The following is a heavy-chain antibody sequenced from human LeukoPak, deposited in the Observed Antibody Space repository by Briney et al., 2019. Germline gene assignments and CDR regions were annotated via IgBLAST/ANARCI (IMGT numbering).Heavy chain of an antibody. CDR3: ARRRVTGDFDF. J-gene: IGHJ4*02. CDR1: GFTFSSYA. V-gene: IGHV3-30*04. CDR2: ILHDGSTK. D-gene: IGHD7-27*01. Sequence: PGGSLRLSCAASGFTFSSYAMHWVRQAPGKGLEWVALILHDGSTKHYADSVKGRFTISRDNSKSTLSLQMNSLRTEDTAMYYCARRRVTGDFDFWGQGTLVTVSS.